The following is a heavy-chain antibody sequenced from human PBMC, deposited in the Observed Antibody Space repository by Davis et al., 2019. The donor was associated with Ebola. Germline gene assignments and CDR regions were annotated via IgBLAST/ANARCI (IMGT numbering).Heavy chain of an antibody. CDR3: AGGWQVDY. V-gene: IGHV4-59*08. CDR1: GGSTSRYY. Sequence: MPSETLSLTCTVSGGSTSRYYMCWIRQPPGKGLEWVGCLYYSGTTNYDPSLKSRVTISPDTSKNQFSLKLNSVTAADTAVYYCAGGWQVDYWGQGTPVSVSS. J-gene: IGHJ4*02. D-gene: IGHD2-15*01. CDR2: LYYSGTT.